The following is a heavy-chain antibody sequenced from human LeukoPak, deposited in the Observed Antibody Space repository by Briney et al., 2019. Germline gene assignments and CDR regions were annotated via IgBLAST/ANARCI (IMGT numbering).Heavy chain of an antibody. CDR1: GFTFSSYA. CDR3: AGYYSSIYGMDV. D-gene: IGHD3-3*01. V-gene: IGHV3-30-3*01. Sequence: GGSLRLSCAASGFTFSSYAMHWVRQAPGKGLEWVAVISYDGSNKYYADSVKGRFTISRDNSKNTLYLQMNSLRAEDTAVYFCAGYYSSIYGMDVWGQGTSVTVSS. CDR2: ISYDGSNK. J-gene: IGHJ6*02.